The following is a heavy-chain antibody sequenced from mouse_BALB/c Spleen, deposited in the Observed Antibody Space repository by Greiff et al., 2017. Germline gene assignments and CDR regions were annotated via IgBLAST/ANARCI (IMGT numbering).Heavy chain of an antibody. Sequence: QVQLQQSGAELVKPGASVKLSCKASGYTFTSYYMYWVKQRPGQGLEWIGEINPSNGGTNFNEKFKSKATLTVDKSSSTAYMQLSSLTSEDSAVYYCTRAHSLLRLQGKDYAMDYWGQGTSVTVSS. J-gene: IGHJ4*01. V-gene: IGHV1S81*02. D-gene: IGHD1-2*01. CDR3: TRAHSLLRLQGKDYAMDY. CDR1: GYTFTSYY. CDR2: INPSNGGT.